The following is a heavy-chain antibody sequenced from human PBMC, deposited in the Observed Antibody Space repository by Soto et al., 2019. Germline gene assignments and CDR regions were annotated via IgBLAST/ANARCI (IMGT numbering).Heavy chain of an antibody. D-gene: IGHD2-2*01. CDR3: ARGCLGYCSSTRCYSEDCWFDA. CDR2: IYYSGST. CDR1: GGSISSGGYY. Sequence: PSETLSLTCTVSGGSISSGGYYWSWIRQHPGKGLEWLGYIYYSGSTYYNPSLKSRVTISVDTSKNQFSLKLSPVTAADTAVYYGARGCLGYCSSTRCYSEDCWFDAWGQGTRVTVSS. J-gene: IGHJ5*02. V-gene: IGHV4-31*03.